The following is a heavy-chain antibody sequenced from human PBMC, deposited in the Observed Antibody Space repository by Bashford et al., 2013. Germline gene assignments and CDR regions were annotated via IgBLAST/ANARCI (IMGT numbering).Heavy chain of an antibody. J-gene: IGHJ4*02. V-gene: IGHV3-23*01. Sequence: VRQAPGKGLEWVSTISHLVGGNTYYADSVKGRFTISRDNSKNTLDLQMSSLRADDTAIYYCAKDKGGGTAYYRDFDYVGPGNPGHRLL. D-gene: IGHD1-26*01. CDR3: AKDKGGGTAYYRDFDY. CDR2: ISHLVGGNT.